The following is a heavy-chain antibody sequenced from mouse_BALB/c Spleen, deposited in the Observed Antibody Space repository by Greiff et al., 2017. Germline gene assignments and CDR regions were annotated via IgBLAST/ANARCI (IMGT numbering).Heavy chain of an antibody. CDR2: INPSTGYT. J-gene: IGHJ4*01. Sequence: VQLQQSGAELAKPGASVKMSCKASGYTFTSYWMHWVKQRPGQGLEWIGYINPSTGYTEYNQKFKDKATLTVDKSSSTAYMQLSSPTSEDSAVYYCTREGQSPHYYAMDDWGQGTSVTVSS. CDR1: GYTFTSYW. V-gene: IGHV1-7*01. D-gene: IGHD3-3*01. CDR3: TREGQSPHYYAMDD.